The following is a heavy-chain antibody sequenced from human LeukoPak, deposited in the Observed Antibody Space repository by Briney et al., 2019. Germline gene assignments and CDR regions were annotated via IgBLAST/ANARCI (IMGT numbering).Heavy chain of an antibody. D-gene: IGHD5-18*01. CDR1: GFTFSSYG. V-gene: IGHV3-30*02. Sequence: GGSLRLSCAASGFTFSSYGMHWVRQAPGKGLEWVAFIRYDGSNKYYADSVKGRFTISRDNSKNTLYLQMNSLRAEDTAVYYCAKDADTAMVPTDDYWGQGTLVTVSS. CDR3: AKDADTAMVPTDDY. CDR2: IRYDGSNK. J-gene: IGHJ4*02.